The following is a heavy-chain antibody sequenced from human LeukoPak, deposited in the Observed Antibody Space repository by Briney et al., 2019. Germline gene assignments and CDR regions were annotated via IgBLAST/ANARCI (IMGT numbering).Heavy chain of an antibody. D-gene: IGHD3-3*01. J-gene: IGHJ4*02. CDR1: GFTFSSYW. V-gene: IGHV3-7*01. Sequence: PGGSLRLSCAASGFTFSSYWMSWVRQAPGKGLEWVANIKQDGSEKYYVDSVKGRFTISRDNSKNTLYLQMNSLRAEDTAVYYCARGLLEITYYDFWSGYLASYDYWGQGTLVTVSS. CDR2: IKQDGSEK. CDR3: ARGLLEITYYDFWSGYLASYDY.